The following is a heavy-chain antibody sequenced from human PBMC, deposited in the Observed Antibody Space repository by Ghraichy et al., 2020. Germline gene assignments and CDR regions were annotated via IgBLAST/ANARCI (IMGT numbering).Heavy chain of an antibody. CDR1: GGSVSSYY. V-gene: IGHV4-59*02. J-gene: IGHJ4*02. CDR2: IYHSGTT. CDR3: ARAVYCGGNCHHYDS. D-gene: IGHD2-21*01. Sequence: SETLSLTCTVSGGSVSSYYWTWIRQPPGRGLEWIGYIYHSGTTNYNSSLKSRVTISIDTSNNQFSLRLRSVSAADTAVYYCARAVYCGGNCHHYDSWGQGTLVTVSS.